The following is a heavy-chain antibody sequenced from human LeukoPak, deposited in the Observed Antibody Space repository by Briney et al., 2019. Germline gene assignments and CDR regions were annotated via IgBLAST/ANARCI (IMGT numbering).Heavy chain of an antibody. CDR3: ARDEVVVVPAATLRRYYYYYYMDV. D-gene: IGHD2-2*01. CDR1: GGYIGSSNW. V-gene: IGHV4-4*02. CDR2: IYHSGGT. J-gene: IGHJ6*03. Sequence: MSSETLSLTCAVSGGYIGSSNWWSWVRQPPGKGLEWIGEIYHSGGTNYNPSLKSRVTISVDKSKNQFSLKLSSVTAADTAVYYCARDEVVVVPAATLRRYYYYYYMDVWGKGTTVTVSS.